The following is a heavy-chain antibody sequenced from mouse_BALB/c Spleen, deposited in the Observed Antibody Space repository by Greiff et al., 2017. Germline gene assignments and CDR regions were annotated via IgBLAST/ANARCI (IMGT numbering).Heavy chain of an antibody. J-gene: IGHJ3*01. CDR3: ARKDYDYLAWFAY. CDR2: ISSGGST. V-gene: IGHV5-6-5*01. CDR1: GFTFSSYA. D-gene: IGHD2-4*01. Sequence: EVQVVESGGGLVKPGGSLKLSCAASGFTFSSYAMSWVRQTPEKRLEWVASISSGGSTYYPDSVKGRFTISRDNARNILYLQMSSLRSEDTAMYYCARKDYDYLAWFAYWGQGTLVTVSA.